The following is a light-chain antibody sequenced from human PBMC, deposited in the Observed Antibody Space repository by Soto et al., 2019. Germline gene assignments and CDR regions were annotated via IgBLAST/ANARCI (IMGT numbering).Light chain of an antibody. CDR2: GAS. CDR1: QSVSSN. CDR3: HQHGGSPET. V-gene: IGKV3-20*01. J-gene: IGKJ1*01. Sequence: EIVMTQSPATLSVSLGERATLSCRASQSVSSNLAWYQLKPGQAPRLLIFGASRRATGIPDRFIGSGSGTEFILTISRLEPDDFAIYHCHQHGGSPETFGQGTKVDIK.